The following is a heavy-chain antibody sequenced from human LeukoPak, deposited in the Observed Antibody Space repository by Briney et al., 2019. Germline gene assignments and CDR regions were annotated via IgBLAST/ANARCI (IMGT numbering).Heavy chain of an antibody. CDR1: GFTFSSYA. Sequence: GESLRLSCAASGFTFSSYAMSWVRQAPGKGLKWVSLISGASTSTYYADSVKGRFTISRDNFKNTLYLQMNSLRAEDTAVYYCAKDRDDYVWGSYLGAFDIWGQGTMVTVSS. CDR3: AKDRDDYVWGSYLGAFDI. D-gene: IGHD3-16*01. CDR2: ISGASTST. J-gene: IGHJ3*02. V-gene: IGHV3-23*01.